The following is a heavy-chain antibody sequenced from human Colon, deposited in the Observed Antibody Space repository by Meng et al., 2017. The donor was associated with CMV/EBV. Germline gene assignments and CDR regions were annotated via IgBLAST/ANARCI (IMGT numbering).Heavy chain of an antibody. V-gene: IGHV3-21*01. J-gene: IGHJ6*02. CDR3: ATSMTGTRFGMDV. Sequence: LSLTCAASGFTFSSYSMNWVRQAPGKGLEWVSSISSSSSYIYYADSVKGRFTISRDNAKNTLYLQVNSLRAEDTAVYFCATSMTGTRFGMDVWGQGTTVTVSS. CDR1: GFTFSSYS. CDR2: ISSSSSYI. D-gene: IGHD3-9*01.